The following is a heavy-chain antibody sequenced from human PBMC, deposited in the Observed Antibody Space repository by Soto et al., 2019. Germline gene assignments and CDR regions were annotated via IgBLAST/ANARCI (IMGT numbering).Heavy chain of an antibody. Sequence: QVQLQESGPGLVKPSETLSLTCTVSGGSITRGGYYWSWIRQHPGKGLEWIGYSYNSGTTYYNPSLKSRVPISVDTSKNQFSLKLTSVTAADTAVYYCARDPAPWGQGTLVTVSS. CDR2: SYNSGTT. CDR1: GGSITRGGYY. J-gene: IGHJ5*02. V-gene: IGHV4-31*03. CDR3: ARDPAP.